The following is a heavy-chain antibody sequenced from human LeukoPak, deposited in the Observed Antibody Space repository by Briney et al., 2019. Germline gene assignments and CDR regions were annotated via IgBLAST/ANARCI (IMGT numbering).Heavy chain of an antibody. CDR3: ARLDIVVVPAAIRNYYYYMDV. Sequence: GESLKISCKGSGYSFTSYWICWVRQMPGKGLEWMGIIYPGDSDTRYSPSFQGQVTISADKSISTAYLQWSSLKASDTAMYYCARLDIVVVPAAIRNYYYYMDVWGKGTTVTVSS. CDR1: GYSFTSYW. J-gene: IGHJ6*03. D-gene: IGHD2-2*02. CDR2: IYPGDSDT. V-gene: IGHV5-51*01.